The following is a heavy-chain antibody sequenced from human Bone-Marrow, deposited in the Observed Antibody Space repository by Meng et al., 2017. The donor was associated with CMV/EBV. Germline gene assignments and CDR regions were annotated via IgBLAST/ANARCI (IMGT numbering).Heavy chain of an antibody. CDR3: AKNSRPIDY. D-gene: IGHD4-23*01. J-gene: IGHJ4*02. CDR2: ISTYGGTT. V-gene: IGHV3-23*01. CDR1: GFTFGRYV. Sequence: LRLSCAASGFTFGRYVMTWVRQAPGRGLEWVSTISTYGGTTYYTDSVKGRFIISRDNSTNTLYLQMTSLRAEDTAVYFCAKNSRPIDYWGQGTLVTVSS.